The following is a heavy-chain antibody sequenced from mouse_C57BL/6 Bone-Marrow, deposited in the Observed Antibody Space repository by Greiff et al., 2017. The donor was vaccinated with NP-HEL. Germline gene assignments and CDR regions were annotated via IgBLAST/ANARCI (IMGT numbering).Heavy chain of an antibody. J-gene: IGHJ4*01. CDR3: ATYGLYYYAMDY. D-gene: IGHD1-1*01. CDR1: GYTFTSYG. Sequence: QVQLQQSGAELARPGASVKLSCKASGYTFTSYGISWVKQRPGQGLEWIGEIYPRSGNTYYNEKFKGKATLTADKSSSTAYMELRSLTSEDSAVYFSATYGLYYYAMDYWGQGTSVTVSS. V-gene: IGHV1-81*01. CDR2: IYPRSGNT.